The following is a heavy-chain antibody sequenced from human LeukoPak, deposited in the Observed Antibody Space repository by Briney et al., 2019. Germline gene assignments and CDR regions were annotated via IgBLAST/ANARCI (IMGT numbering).Heavy chain of an antibody. J-gene: IGHJ2*01. CDR2: ISSSSNYI. CDR3: AKGRGVGNTGYLDV. Sequence: PGGSLRLSCAASGFTFSSYEMNWVRQAPGKGLEWVSSISSSSNYIYYADSVKGRFTISRDNAKNSLYLQMNSLRAEDTATYYCAKGRGVGNTGYLDVWGRGTPLTVSS. D-gene: IGHD3-10*01. V-gene: IGHV3-21*04. CDR1: GFTFSSYE.